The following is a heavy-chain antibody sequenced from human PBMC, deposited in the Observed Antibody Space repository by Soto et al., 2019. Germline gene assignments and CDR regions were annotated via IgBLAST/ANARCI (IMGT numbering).Heavy chain of an antibody. J-gene: IGHJ6*03. CDR3: ARAVDTERNYYYYYYMDV. Sequence: SETLSLTCTVSGGSISSYYWSWIRQPPGKGLEWIGYIYYSGSTNYNPSLKSRVTISVDTSKNQFSLKLSSVTAADTAVYYCARAVDTERNYYYYYYMDVWGKGTTVTVSS. CDR1: GGSISSYY. D-gene: IGHD5-18*01. CDR2: IYYSGST. V-gene: IGHV4-59*01.